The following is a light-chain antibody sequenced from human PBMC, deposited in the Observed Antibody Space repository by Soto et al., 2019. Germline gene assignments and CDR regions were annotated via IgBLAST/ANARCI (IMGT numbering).Light chain of an antibody. J-gene: IGLJ2*01. CDR2: GNT. V-gene: IGLV1-40*01. Sequence: QSVLTQPPSMSGDPGQRVTISCTGRNSNIGAGYDVHWYQQLPGTAPKLLLYGNTNRPSGVPDRFSGSKSGTSASLAITGLQADDEADYYCQSYDSILSGSVFGGGTKLTVL. CDR1: NSNIGAGYD. CDR3: QSYDSILSGSV.